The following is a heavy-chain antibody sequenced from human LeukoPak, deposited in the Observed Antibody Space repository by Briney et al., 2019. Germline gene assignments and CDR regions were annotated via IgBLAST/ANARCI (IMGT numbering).Heavy chain of an antibody. J-gene: IGHJ4*02. CDR3: AKVGQWLD. Sequence: SETLSLTCAVSSGSFGDYSWAWIRHPPGKGLEWIADIDHIGNTKYNPSLKSRVTLSVDTSKRQFSLKMNSVTAADSAIYYCAKVGQWLDWGRGTLVTVSS. V-gene: IGHV4-34*01. CDR1: SGSFGDYS. CDR2: IDHIGNT. D-gene: IGHD6-19*01.